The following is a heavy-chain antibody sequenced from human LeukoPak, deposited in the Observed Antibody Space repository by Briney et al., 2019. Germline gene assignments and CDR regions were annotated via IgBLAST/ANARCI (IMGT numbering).Heavy chain of an antibody. D-gene: IGHD3-10*01. CDR1: GYSISSGYS. CDR3: ARTNYYGSGNYAKFDY. V-gene: IGHV4-38-2*01. J-gene: IGHJ4*02. CDR2: IYHSGST. Sequence: SETLSLTCAVSGYSISSGYSWGWIRQPPGKGLEWVGYIYHSGSTYYNPSLRSRVTISVDTSKNQFSLKLSSVTAADTAVYYCARTNYYGSGNYAKFDYWGQGTLVTVSS.